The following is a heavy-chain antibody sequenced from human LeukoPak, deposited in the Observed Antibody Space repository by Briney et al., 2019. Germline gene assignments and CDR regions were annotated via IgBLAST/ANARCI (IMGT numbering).Heavy chain of an antibody. CDR2: FDPEDGET. CDR1: GYTLTELS. J-gene: IGHJ5*02. Sequence: VASVKVSCKVSGYTLTELSMHWVRQAPGKGLEWMGGFDPEDGETIYAQKFQGRVTMTEDTSTDTAYIELSSLRSEDTAVYYCATGITIFGVASDWFDPWGREPWSPSPQ. CDR3: ATGITIFGVASDWFDP. D-gene: IGHD3-3*01. V-gene: IGHV1-24*01.